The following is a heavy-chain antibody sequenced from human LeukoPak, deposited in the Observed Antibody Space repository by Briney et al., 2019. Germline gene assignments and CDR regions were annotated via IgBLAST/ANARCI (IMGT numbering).Heavy chain of an antibody. CDR1: EFTFSTYA. CDR2: ISRDGLDT. V-gene: IGHV3-30*04. Sequence: PGGSLRLSCAASEFTFSTYAMHWVRQAPGKGPEWVAVISRDGLDTYYADSVKGRFTISRDNSKNTLYLQMNSLRAEDTAVYYCARGAAYSSGWYFGYWGQGTLVTVSS. CDR3: ARGAAYSSGWYFGY. D-gene: IGHD6-19*01. J-gene: IGHJ4*02.